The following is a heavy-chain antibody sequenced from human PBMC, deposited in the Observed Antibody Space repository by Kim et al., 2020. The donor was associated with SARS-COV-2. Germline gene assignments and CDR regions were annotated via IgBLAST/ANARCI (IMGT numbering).Heavy chain of an antibody. CDR2: IWHDGKVK. V-gene: IGHV3-33*06. CDR3: VNSDKGVYYYGMDV. J-gene: IGHJ6*02. Sequence: LSLTCAASGFPFSSYAMNWVRQAPGKGLEWLAVIWHDGKVKYYGDSVKGLFTISRDNSKNTLYLEMNSLMAEDTAVYYCVNSDKGVYYYGMDVWGQGTTVTVSS. CDR1: GFPFSSYA. D-gene: IGHD3-10*01.